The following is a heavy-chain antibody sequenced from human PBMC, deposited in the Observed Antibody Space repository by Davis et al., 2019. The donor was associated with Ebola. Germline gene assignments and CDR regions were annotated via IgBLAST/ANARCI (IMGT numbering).Heavy chain of an antibody. CDR2: ISSSGGNS. CDR1: GVTFRHYV. D-gene: IGHD6-19*01. J-gene: IGHJ5*02. CDR3: AKDPISSGWWGSDWFAP. V-gene: IGHV3-23*01. Sequence: GGSLRLSCAVSGVTFRHYVMSWVRQAPGKGLEWVSSISSSGGNSFYMDSVKGRFYIDRDNSKNTVHLQMHRLRAEDTAVYYCAKDPISSGWWGSDWFAPWGQGTLVTVSS.